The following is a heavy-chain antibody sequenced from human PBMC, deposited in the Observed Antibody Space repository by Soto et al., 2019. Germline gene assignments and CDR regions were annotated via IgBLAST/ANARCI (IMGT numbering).Heavy chain of an antibody. D-gene: IGHD3-10*01. CDR2: IYYSGST. J-gene: IGHJ5*02. CDR1: GGSISSGGYY. Sequence: SETMSLTCTVSGGSISSGGYYWSWINKHPGKGLEWIGYIYYSGSTYYNPSLKSRVTISVDTSKNQFSLELSSVTAADTAVYYCARDGYGSGSYYNLGPWGQGTLVTVSS. CDR3: ARDGYGSGSYYNLGP. V-gene: IGHV4-31*03.